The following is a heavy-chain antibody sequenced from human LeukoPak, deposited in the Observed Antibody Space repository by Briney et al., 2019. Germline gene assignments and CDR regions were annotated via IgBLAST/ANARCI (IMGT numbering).Heavy chain of an antibody. CDR2: IYYSGST. CDR1: GGSFSGYY. V-gene: IGHV4-59*01. D-gene: IGHD3-10*01. CDR3: ARGEYYFDY. Sequence: SETLSLTCAVYGGSFSGYYWSWIRQPPGKGLEWIGYIYYSGSTNYNPSLKSRVTISVDTSKNQFSLKLSSVTAADTAVYYCARGEYYFDYWGQGTLVTVSS. J-gene: IGHJ4*02.